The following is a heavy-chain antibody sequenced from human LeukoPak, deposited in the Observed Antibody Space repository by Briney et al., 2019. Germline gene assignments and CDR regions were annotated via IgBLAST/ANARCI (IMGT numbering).Heavy chain of an antibody. Sequence: ASVKVSCKASGYTFTSYGISWVRQAPGQGLEWMGWISAYNGNTNYAQKLHGRVTMTTDTSTSTAYMELRSLRSDDTAVSYCARAGYCSGGSCYSSPFDYWGQGTLVTVSS. J-gene: IGHJ4*02. CDR2: ISAYNGNT. CDR1: GYTFTSYG. CDR3: ARAGYCSGGSCYSSPFDY. D-gene: IGHD2-15*01. V-gene: IGHV1-18*01.